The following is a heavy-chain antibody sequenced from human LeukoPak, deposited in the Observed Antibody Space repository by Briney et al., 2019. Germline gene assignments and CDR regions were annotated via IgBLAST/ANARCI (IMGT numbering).Heavy chain of an antibody. CDR2: ISGYNGNT. Sequence: ASVKVSCKTSGYTFTSYAVSWVRQAPGQGLEWMGWISGYNGNTIYAQKFQGRVNLTRDPSTGTVYMEVRSLTSDDTAVYYCARNAGLRKIYLDNWGQGTVVTVSS. D-gene: IGHD4-17*01. CDR3: ARNAGLRKIYLDN. V-gene: IGHV1-18*01. CDR1: GYTFTSYA. J-gene: IGHJ4*02.